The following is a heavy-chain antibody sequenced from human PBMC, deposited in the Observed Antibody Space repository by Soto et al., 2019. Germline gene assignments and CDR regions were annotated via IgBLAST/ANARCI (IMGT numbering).Heavy chain of an antibody. V-gene: IGHV1-69*01. D-gene: IGHD2-2*01. CDR3: AQRCSSSDCQRNYHYARDV. J-gene: IGHJ6*02. Sequence: QVQLVQSGAEVKKPGSSVKVSCKASGGTFSNYAIIWVRQDPGQGLEWVGGIIPIFGTVNNAQTFQGRVRITADESTSTAYMELSSLRAEATAVYYCAQRCSSSDCQRNYHYARDVWGQGTAVTVSS. CDR2: IIPIFGTV. CDR1: GGTFSNYA.